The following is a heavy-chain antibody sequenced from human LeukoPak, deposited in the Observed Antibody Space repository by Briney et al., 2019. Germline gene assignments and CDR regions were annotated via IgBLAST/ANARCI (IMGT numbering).Heavy chain of an antibody. D-gene: IGHD3-10*01. V-gene: IGHV3-74*01. J-gene: IGHJ4*02. CDR1: GFTFSNYW. CDR3: AGLRVSETYYYDY. CDR2: ISPDGTNT. Sequence: PGGSLRLSCAASGFTFSNYWMHWVRQAPGKGLVWVSRISPDGTNTIYADSVTGRFTMSRDNAKSTLYLHMNTLRDEDTAVYYCAGLRVSETYYYDYWGQGILVTVSS.